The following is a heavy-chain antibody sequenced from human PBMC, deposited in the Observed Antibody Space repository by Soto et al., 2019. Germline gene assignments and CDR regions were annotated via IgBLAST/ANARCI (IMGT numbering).Heavy chain of an antibody. Sequence: SETLSLTCTVSGGSISSGDYYWSWIRQPQGKGMEWIVYIFYSGSTYYNSSLKSRVTISVDTSKNQFSLKLSSVTAADTAVYFCARVLVAYCGGDCYSGFDLWGRGTLVTVSS. D-gene: IGHD2-21*02. J-gene: IGHJ2*01. CDR3: ARVLVAYCGGDCYSGFDL. V-gene: IGHV4-30-4*01. CDR2: IFYSGST. CDR1: GGSISSGDYY.